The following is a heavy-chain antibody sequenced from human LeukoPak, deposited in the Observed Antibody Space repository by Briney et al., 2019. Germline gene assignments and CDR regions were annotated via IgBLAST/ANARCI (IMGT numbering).Heavy chain of an antibody. CDR3: AKIPYDFWSGYTQFDY. V-gene: IGHV3-30*02. J-gene: IGHJ4*02. CDR1: GFTFSSYG. Sequence: PGGSLRLSCAASGFTFSSYGMHWVRQAPGRGLEWVAFIRYDGSNKYYADSVKGRFTISRDNSKNTPYLQMNSLRAEDTAVYYCAKIPYDFWSGYTQFDYWGQGTLVTVSS. D-gene: IGHD3-3*01. CDR2: IRYDGSNK.